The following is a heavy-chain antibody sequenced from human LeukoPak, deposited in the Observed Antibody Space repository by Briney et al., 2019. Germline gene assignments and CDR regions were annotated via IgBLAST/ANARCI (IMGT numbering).Heavy chain of an antibody. V-gene: IGHV4-38-2*01. CDR3: ARGIGGATTIYYYYYYYMDV. Sequence: SETLSLTCAVSGYSISSGYYWGWIRQPPGKGLEWIGSIYHSGSTNYNPSLKSRVTISVDTSKNQFSLKLSSVTAADTAVYYCARGIGGATTIYYYYYYYMDVWGKGTTVTVSS. D-gene: IGHD1-26*01. CDR2: IYHSGST. CDR1: GYSISSGYY. J-gene: IGHJ6*03.